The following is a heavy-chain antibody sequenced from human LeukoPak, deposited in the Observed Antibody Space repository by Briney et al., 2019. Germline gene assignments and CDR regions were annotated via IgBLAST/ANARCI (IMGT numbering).Heavy chain of an antibody. CDR1: GYTFTSYG. CDR2: ISAYNGNT. J-gene: IGHJ6*04. CDR3: ARESQEGYYYDNSGMDV. V-gene: IGHV1-18*01. D-gene: IGHD3-22*01. Sequence: GASVKVSCKASGYTFTSYGISWVRQAPGRGLEWVGWISAYNGNTNYAQKFQGRVTMTRDTSISTAYMELSRLRFDDTAVYYCARESQEGYYYDNSGMDVWGKGTTVTVSS.